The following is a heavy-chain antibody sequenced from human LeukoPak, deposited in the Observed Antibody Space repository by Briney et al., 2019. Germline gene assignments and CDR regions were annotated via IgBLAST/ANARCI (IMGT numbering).Heavy chain of an antibody. CDR3: ARDAPLPGDEYNWFDP. CDR1: GFTFSGYS. D-gene: IGHD3-16*01. J-gene: IGHJ5*02. CDR2: INTRSSTI. Sequence: GGSLRLSCAASGFTFSGYSMNWVRQAPGKGLEWVSYINTRSSTIYYADSVKGRFTISRDNAKNSLYLQMNSLRAEDTAVYYCARDAPLPGDEYNWFDPWGQGTLVTVSS. V-gene: IGHV3-48*04.